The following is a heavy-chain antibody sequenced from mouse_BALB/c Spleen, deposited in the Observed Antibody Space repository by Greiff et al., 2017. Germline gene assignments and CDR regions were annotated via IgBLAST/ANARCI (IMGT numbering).Heavy chain of an antibody. CDR3: ARPRYYGSTYGWFAY. Sequence: EVKLMESGGGLVQPGGSLKLSCAASGFDFSRYWMSWVRQAPGKGLEWIGEINPDSSTINYTPSLKDKFIISRDNAKNTLYLQMSKVRSEDTALYYCARPRYYGSTYGWFAYWGQGTLVTVSA. V-gene: IGHV4-1*02. D-gene: IGHD1-1*01. CDR2: INPDSSTI. CDR1: GFDFSRYW. J-gene: IGHJ3*01.